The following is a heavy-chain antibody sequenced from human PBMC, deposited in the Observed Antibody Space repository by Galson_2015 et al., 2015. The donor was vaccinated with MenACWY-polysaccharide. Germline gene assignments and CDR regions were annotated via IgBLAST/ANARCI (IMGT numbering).Heavy chain of an antibody. J-gene: IGHJ4*02. V-gene: IGHV3-7*01. Sequence: SLRLSCAASGFTFSSYWMSWVRQAPGKGLEWVANIKQDGSEKYYVDSVKGRFTISRDNAKNLLSLQMNSLRAEDTAVYYCAREVSEVVITTYYFDYWGQGTLVTVSS. D-gene: IGHD3-22*01. CDR1: GFTFSSYW. CDR2: IKQDGSEK. CDR3: AREVSEVVITTYYFDY.